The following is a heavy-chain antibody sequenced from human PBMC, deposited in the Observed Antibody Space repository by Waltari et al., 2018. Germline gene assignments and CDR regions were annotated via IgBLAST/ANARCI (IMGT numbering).Heavy chain of an antibody. CDR3: VNHYETRGYGAFDI. CDR1: GGSISSSYW. J-gene: IGHJ3*02. V-gene: IGHV4-4*02. D-gene: IGHD3-22*01. CDR2: VYHSVPT. Sequence: QVQLQESGPGLVKPSEFLSLTCAVSGGSISSSYWWSWVRQPTGKGLEWIGEVYHSVPTNYNPSLKSRVTISVDKSKNQFSLKLSSVTAADTAVYFCVNHYETRGYGAFDIWGQGTMVTVSS.